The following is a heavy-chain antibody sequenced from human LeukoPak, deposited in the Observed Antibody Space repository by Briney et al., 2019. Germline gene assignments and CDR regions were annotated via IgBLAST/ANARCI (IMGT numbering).Heavy chain of an antibody. CDR1: GLTVSNNY. V-gene: IGHV3-66*02. Sequence: SGGSLRLSCAASGLTVSNNYLSWVRQAPGKGLEWVSVLYTGGATYYADSVKGRFTISRDNSKNTLYLQMNSLRAEDTAVYYCAKDHETRTLDYWGQGTLVTVSS. D-gene: IGHD1-7*01. J-gene: IGHJ4*02. CDR2: LYTGGAT. CDR3: AKDHETRTLDY.